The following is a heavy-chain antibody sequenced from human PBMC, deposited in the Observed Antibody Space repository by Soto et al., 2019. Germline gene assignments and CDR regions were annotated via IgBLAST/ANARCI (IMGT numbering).Heavy chain of an antibody. Sequence: EVQVVESGGDLVQPGGSLRVSCAASGFIFSSYWMSWVRQAPGKGLEWVACINGDGSETYYVDSLRGRFTISRDNAKNSLYLQMNSLRIEDTGLYFCTRDLAPLRYVGQTNWFDPWGQGTLVTVSS. CDR3: TRDLAPLRYVGQTNWFDP. CDR1: GFIFSSYW. J-gene: IGHJ5*02. V-gene: IGHV3-7*01. CDR2: INGDGSET. D-gene: IGHD3-16*01.